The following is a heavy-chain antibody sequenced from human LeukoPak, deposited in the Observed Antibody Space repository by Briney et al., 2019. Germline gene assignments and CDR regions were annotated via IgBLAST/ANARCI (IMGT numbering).Heavy chain of an antibody. D-gene: IGHD4-17*01. Sequence: AGGSLRLPCAASGFTFSSYGMHWVRQAPGKGLEWVAFIRYDGSNKYYADSVKGRFTISRDNSKNTLYLQMNSLRAEDTAVYYCAKRQIYYGDYSNWFDPWGQETLVTVSS. J-gene: IGHJ5*02. CDR1: GFTFSSYG. CDR2: IRYDGSNK. CDR3: AKRQIYYGDYSNWFDP. V-gene: IGHV3-30*02.